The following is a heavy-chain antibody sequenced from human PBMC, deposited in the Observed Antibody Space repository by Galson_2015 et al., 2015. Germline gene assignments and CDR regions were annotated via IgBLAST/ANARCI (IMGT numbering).Heavy chain of an antibody. J-gene: IGHJ4*02. Sequence: SLRLSCAASGFTFSSYGMHWVRQAPGKGLEWVAVISYDGSNKYYADSVKGRFTISRDNSKNTLYLQMNSLRAEDTAVYYCAKGLGRYSSGWDDFDYWGQGTLVTVSS. CDR1: GFTFSSYG. V-gene: IGHV3-30*18. CDR2: ISYDGSNK. CDR3: AKGLGRYSSGWDDFDY. D-gene: IGHD6-19*01.